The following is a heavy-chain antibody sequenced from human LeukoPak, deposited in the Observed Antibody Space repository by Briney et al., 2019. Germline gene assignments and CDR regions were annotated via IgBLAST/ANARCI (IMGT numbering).Heavy chain of an antibody. V-gene: IGHV3-11*04. CDR1: GFTFSDYY. Sequence: PGGSLRLSCAASGFTFSDYYMSWIRQAPEKGREWVSYISRSGSTIYYADSVKGGFTISRDNAKNSLYLQMNSLRAEDTAVYYCASGAKKYDSSGYYDQYDYWGQGTLVTVSS. CDR2: ISRSGSTI. J-gene: IGHJ4*02. D-gene: IGHD3-22*01. CDR3: ASGAKKYDSSGYYDQYDY.